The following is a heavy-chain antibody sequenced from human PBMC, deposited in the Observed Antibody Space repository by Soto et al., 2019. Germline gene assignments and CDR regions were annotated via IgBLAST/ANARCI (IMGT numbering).Heavy chain of an antibody. CDR3: AREEGISDWHAFDY. V-gene: IGHV1-18*04. CDR2: ISTYNGIT. J-gene: IGHJ4*02. CDR1: GYTFTDYG. D-gene: IGHD6-19*01. Sequence: QVPLVQSGAEVKKPGASVKVSCKASGYTFTDYGISWVRQAPGQGLEWMGWISTYNGITIYAQKIQGRVTMTTDTSTSTAYVELRSLRSDDTAVYYCAREEGISDWHAFDYWGQGTLVTVSS.